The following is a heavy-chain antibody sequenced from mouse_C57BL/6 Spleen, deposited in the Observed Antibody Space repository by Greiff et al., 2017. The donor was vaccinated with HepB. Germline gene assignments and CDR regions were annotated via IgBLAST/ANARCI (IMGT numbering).Heavy chain of an antibody. CDR1: GFTFSSYA. D-gene: IGHD3-2*02. V-gene: IGHV5-9-1*02. CDR3: TRAETAQATWFAY. Sequence: EVKVVESGEGLVNPGGSLKLSCAASGFTFSSYAMSWVRQTPEKRLEWVAYISSGGDYIYYADTVKGRFTISRDNARNTLYLQMSSLKSEDTAMYYCTRAETAQATWFAYWGQGTLVTVSA. J-gene: IGHJ3*01. CDR2: ISSGGDYI.